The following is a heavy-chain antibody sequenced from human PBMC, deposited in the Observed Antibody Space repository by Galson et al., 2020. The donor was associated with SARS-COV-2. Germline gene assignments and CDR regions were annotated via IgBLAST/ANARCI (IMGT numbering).Heavy chain of an antibody. D-gene: IGHD6-13*01. J-gene: IGHJ4*02. CDR2: IYYSGST. Sequence: ETSETLSLTCTVSGGSISSSSYYWGWIRQPPGKGLEWIGSIYYSGSTYYNPSLKSRVTISVDTSKNQFSLKLSSVTAADTAVYYCASGIAAAVDYWGQGTLVTVSS. V-gene: IGHV4-39*01. CDR3: ASGIAAAVDY. CDR1: GGSISSSSYY.